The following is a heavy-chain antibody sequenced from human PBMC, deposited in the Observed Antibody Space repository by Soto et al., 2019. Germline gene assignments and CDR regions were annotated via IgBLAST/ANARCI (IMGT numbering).Heavy chain of an antibody. CDR3: ARGGDDSSGYHPIDY. Sequence: SETLSLTXTVSGGSISSGDYYWSWIRQPPGKGLEWIGYIYYSGSTYYNPSLKSRVTISVGTSKNQFSLKLSSVTAADTAVYYCARGGDDSSGYHPIDYWGQGTLVTVSS. CDR1: GGSISSGDYY. CDR2: IYYSGST. J-gene: IGHJ4*02. D-gene: IGHD3-22*01. V-gene: IGHV4-30-4*01.